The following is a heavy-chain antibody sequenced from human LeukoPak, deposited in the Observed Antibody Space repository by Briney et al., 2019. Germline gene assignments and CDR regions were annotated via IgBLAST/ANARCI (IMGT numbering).Heavy chain of an antibody. D-gene: IGHD5-18*01. CDR3: ATGIELWLTYFDH. J-gene: IGHJ4*02. CDR2: ISGNGGST. V-gene: IGHV3-23*01. Sequence: PGGSLRLSCVASGFSFSSYVMNWVRRAPGTGLEWVSAISGNGGSTYYADSVKGRFTISRDNSKNTLSLQMNSLRAEDTAVYYCATGIELWLTYFDHWGQGTLVTASS. CDR1: GFSFSSYV.